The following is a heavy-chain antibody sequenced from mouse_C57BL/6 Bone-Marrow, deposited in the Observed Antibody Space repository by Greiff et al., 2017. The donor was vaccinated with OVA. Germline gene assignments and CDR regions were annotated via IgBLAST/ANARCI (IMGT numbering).Heavy chain of an antibody. V-gene: IGHV1-81*01. CDR1: GYTFTSYG. D-gene: IGHD3-2*02. CDR2: IYPRSGNT. J-gene: IGHJ4*01. Sequence: QVQLQQSGAELARPGASVKLSCKASGYTFTSYGISWVKQRTGQGLEWIGEIYPRSGNTYYNEKFKGKATLTADKYSSTASMALRSLPSEDSAVYFCSREDSSCYAMDFWGQGTSVTVSS. CDR3: SREDSSCYAMDF.